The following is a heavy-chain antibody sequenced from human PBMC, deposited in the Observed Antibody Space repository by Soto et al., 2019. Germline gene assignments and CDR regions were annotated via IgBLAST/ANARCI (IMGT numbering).Heavy chain of an antibody. J-gene: IGHJ6*02. Sequence: GFPRHSCAASWVTFIGYGVRRVPQATSKGVGWVAVISYDGSNKYYADSVKGRFTISRDNSKNTLYLQMNSLRAEDTAVYYCANAYDFWSGKGYYYYGMDVWGQGTTVTVSS. CDR3: ANAYDFWSGKGYYYYGMDV. CDR1: WVTFIGYG. CDR2: ISYDGSNK. V-gene: IGHV3-30*18. D-gene: IGHD3-3*01.